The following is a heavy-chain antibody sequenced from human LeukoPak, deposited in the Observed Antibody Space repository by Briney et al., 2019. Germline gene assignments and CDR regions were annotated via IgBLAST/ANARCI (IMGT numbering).Heavy chain of an antibody. Sequence: PGGSLRLSYAASGFTFSSYAMHWVRQAPGKGLEYVSAISSNGGSTYYANSVKGRFTISRDNSKNTLYLQMGSLRAEGMAVYYCARENLGYSYGYDWGQGTLVTVSS. CDR3: ARENLGYSYGYD. V-gene: IGHV3-64*01. D-gene: IGHD5-18*01. CDR2: ISSNGGST. CDR1: GFTFSSYA. J-gene: IGHJ4*02.